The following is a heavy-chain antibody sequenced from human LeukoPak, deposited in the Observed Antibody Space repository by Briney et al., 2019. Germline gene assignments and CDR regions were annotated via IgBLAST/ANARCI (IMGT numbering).Heavy chain of an antibody. J-gene: IGHJ4*02. CDR3: ARDGLSSSYDY. CDR1: GFTFSSYS. Sequence: GSLRLSYAASGFTFSSYSMNWVRQAPGKGLEWVSSISSSSSYIYYADSVRGRFTISRDNAKNSLYLQMNSLRAEDTAVYYCARDGLSSSYDYWGQGTLVTVSS. V-gene: IGHV3-21*01. CDR2: ISSSSSYI. D-gene: IGHD6-13*01.